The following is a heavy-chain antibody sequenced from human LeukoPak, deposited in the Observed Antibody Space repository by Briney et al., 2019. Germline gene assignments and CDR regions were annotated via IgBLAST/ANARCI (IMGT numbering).Heavy chain of an antibody. Sequence: AGGSLRLSCAASGFTFDDYAMHWVRQAPGKGLEWVSGISWNSGSIGYADSVKGRFTISRDNAKTSLYLQMNSLRAEDTALYYCAKDVRVAAAGTILDYWGQGTLVTVSS. CDR1: GFTFDDYA. V-gene: IGHV3-9*01. J-gene: IGHJ4*02. CDR3: AKDVRVAAAGTILDY. CDR2: ISWNSGSI. D-gene: IGHD6-13*01.